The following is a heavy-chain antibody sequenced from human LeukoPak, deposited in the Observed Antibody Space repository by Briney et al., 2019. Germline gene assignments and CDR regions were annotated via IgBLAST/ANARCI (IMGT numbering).Heavy chain of an antibody. D-gene: IGHD2-2*01. CDR2: INTDSSDI. V-gene: IGHV3-21*05. CDR3: ARDTFQPGLIDS. J-gene: IGHJ4*02. Sequence: GGSLRLSCAASGFTFSRYAMNWVRQAPGKGLEWVSCINTDSSDIHYAGSVKGRFTISRDNARNTLYLQLSSLRAEDSGVYYCARDTFQPGLIDSWGQGTLVTVSS. CDR1: GFTFSRYA.